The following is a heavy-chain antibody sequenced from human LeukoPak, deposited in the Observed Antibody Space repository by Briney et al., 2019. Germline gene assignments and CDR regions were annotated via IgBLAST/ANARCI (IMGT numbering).Heavy chain of an antibody. Sequence: ASVKVSCKASGYTFTSYGISWVRQAPGQGLEWMGWISAYNGNTNYAQKVQGRVTMTTDTSTSTAYMELRSLRSDDTAVYYCARDRYYGSGSNWFDPWGQGTLVTVSS. V-gene: IGHV1-18*04. CDR1: GYTFTSYG. D-gene: IGHD3-10*01. CDR2: ISAYNGNT. CDR3: ARDRYYGSGSNWFDP. J-gene: IGHJ5*02.